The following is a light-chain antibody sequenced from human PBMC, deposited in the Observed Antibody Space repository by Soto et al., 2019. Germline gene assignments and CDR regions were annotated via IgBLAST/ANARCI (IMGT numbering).Light chain of an antibody. Sequence: EIVMTQSPATLSVSPGERVTLSCRASQSVSFNLAWFQQKPGQAPRLLIYGASTRAAGIPDRFSGSGSGTDFTLTITRLEPEDSAVYYCQQRTNWPWTFGQGTKVDIK. J-gene: IGKJ1*01. CDR3: QQRTNWPWT. CDR1: QSVSFN. CDR2: GAS. V-gene: IGKV3D-15*01.